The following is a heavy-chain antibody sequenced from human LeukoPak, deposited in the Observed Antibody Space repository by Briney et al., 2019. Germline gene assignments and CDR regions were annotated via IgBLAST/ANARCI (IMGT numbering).Heavy chain of an antibody. CDR3: ARGYSGSFDAFDI. Sequence: GGSLRLSCAASGFTVSSNYMSWVRQAPGKGLERVSVIYSGGSTYYADSVKGRFTISRDNSKNTLYLQMNSLRAEDTAVYYCARGYSGSFDAFDIWGQGTMVTVSS. V-gene: IGHV3-53*01. J-gene: IGHJ3*02. CDR1: GFTVSSNY. CDR2: IYSGGST. D-gene: IGHD1-26*01.